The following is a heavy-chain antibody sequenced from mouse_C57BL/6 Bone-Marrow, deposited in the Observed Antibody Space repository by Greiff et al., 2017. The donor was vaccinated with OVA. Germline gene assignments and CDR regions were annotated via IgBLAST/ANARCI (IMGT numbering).Heavy chain of an antibody. D-gene: IGHD2-2*01. CDR3: ARDGYFAY. CDR2: ISSGGSYT. CDR1: GFTFSSYA. J-gene: IGHJ3*01. V-gene: IGHV5-9-4*01. Sequence: EVQRVESGGGLVKPGGSLKLSCAASGFTFSSYAMSWVRQSPEKRLEWVAEISSGGSYTYYPDTVTGRFTISRDNAKNTLYLEMSSLRSEDTAMYYCARDGYFAYWGQGTLVTVSA.